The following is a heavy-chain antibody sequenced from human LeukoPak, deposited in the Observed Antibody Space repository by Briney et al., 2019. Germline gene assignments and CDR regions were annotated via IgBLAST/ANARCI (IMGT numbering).Heavy chain of an antibody. Sequence: SETLSLTCTVSGGSISSSSYYWGWLRQPPGKGLEWIGSIDYSGSTYYNPSLKSRVTISVDTSKNQFSLKLSSVTAADTAVYYCARRSVAHSDYWGQGTLVTVSS. V-gene: IGHV4-39*01. CDR1: GGSISSSSYY. D-gene: IGHD6-19*01. CDR3: ARRSVAHSDY. J-gene: IGHJ4*02. CDR2: IDYSGST.